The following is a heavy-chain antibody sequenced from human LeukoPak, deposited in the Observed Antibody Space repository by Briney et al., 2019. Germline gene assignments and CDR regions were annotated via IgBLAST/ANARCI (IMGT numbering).Heavy chain of an antibody. Sequence: GESLKISCQGSGYSFTSYWIGWVRQMPGKGLEWMGIIYPGDSDTRYSPSFQGQVTISADKSISTAYLQWSSLKASDTAMYYCARRDGSGSYRDYNWFDPWGQGTLVTVSS. CDR3: ARRDGSGSYRDYNWFDP. CDR1: GYSFTSYW. CDR2: IYPGDSDT. J-gene: IGHJ5*02. V-gene: IGHV5-51*01. D-gene: IGHD3-10*01.